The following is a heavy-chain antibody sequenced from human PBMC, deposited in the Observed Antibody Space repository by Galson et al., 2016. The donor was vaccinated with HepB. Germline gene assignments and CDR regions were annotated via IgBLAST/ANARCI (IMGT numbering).Heavy chain of an antibody. CDR1: GFSFCDYY. V-gene: IGHV3-11*01. Sequence: SLRLSCAASGFSFCDYYMSWIRQAPGKGLEWVSYITSSGTTIYYADSVKGRFTISRDDAKNSLYLQMNSLRVEDTAVYYCVRDLGSCSGANCYAGFPYYFDYWGQGTLVTVSS. CDR3: VRDLGSCSGANCYAGFPYYFDY. CDR2: ITSSGTTI. J-gene: IGHJ4*02. D-gene: IGHD2-2*01.